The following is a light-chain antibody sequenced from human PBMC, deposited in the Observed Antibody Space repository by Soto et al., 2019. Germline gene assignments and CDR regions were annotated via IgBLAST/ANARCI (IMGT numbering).Light chain of an antibody. J-gene: IGLJ1*01. CDR1: SSDVGGYNY. V-gene: IGLV2-14*01. CDR2: EVT. Sequence: QSALTRPASVSGSPGQSITISCTGTSSDVGGYNYVSWYQLHPGKVPKLILYEVTNRPSGVSDRFSGSKSGNTASLTISGLQAEDEADYYCSSYTSSTAYVFGTGTKVTVL. CDR3: SSYTSSTAYV.